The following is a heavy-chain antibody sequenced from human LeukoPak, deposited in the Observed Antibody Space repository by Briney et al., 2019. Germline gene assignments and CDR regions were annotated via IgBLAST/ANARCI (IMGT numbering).Heavy chain of an antibody. CDR3: ASSPTGDY. V-gene: IGHV3-7*01. Sequence: GGSLRLSCTVSGFTVSSNSMSWVRQAPGKGLEWVANIKQDGSGKYYVDSVKGRFTISRDNAKNSLYLQMNSLRAEDTAVYYCASSPTGDYWGQGTLVTVSS. J-gene: IGHJ4*02. CDR1: GFTVSSNS. CDR2: IKQDGSGK. D-gene: IGHD4-17*01.